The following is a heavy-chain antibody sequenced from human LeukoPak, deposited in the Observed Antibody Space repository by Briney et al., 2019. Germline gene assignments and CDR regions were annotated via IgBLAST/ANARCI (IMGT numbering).Heavy chain of an antibody. V-gene: IGHV3-23*01. CDR1: GFTFSSYA. CDR3: AKGYYDSSGYYYFDY. D-gene: IGHD3-22*01. CDR2: ISGSGGST. Sequence: GGSLRLSCAASGFTFSSYAMSWVRQAPGKGLEWVSAISGSGGSTYYADSVKGRFTIARDNSKTTLYLQMNSLRAEDTAVYYCAKGYYDSSGYYYFDYWGQGTLVTVSS. J-gene: IGHJ4*02.